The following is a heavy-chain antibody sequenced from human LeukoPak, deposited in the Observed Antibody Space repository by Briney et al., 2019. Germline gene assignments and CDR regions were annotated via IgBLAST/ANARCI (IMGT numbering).Heavy chain of an antibody. D-gene: IGHD6-19*01. J-gene: IGHJ3*02. CDR1: GYIFINYW. CDR3: ARRETPRDYIAVADNDAFDI. Sequence: GESLKISCEASGYIFINYWIGWVRQVPGKGLDWVGLIHPGDSDTRYSPSFQGQVTISVDKSITTAYLQWSSLQASDTAMYYCARRETPRDYIAVADNDAFDIWGQGTMVTVSS. CDR2: IHPGDSDT. V-gene: IGHV5-51*01.